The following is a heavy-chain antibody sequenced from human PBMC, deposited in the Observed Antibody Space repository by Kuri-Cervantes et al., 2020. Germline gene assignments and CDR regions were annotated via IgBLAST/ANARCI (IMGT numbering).Heavy chain of an antibody. CDR1: GYTFTSYG. V-gene: IGHV1-18*01. CDR2: ISAYNGNT. J-gene: IGHJ3*02. D-gene: IGHD2-2*01. CDR3: ARLLRSTIVVVPATLPRAFDI. Sequence: ASVKVSCKASGYTFTSYGISWVRQAPGQGLEWMGWISAYNGNTNYAQKLQGRVTMTTDTSTSTAYMELSSLRSDDTAVYYCARLLRSTIVVVPATLPRAFDIWGQGTMVTVSS.